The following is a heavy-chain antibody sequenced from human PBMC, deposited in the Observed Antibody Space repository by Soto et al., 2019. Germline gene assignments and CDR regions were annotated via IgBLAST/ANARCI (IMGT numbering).Heavy chain of an antibody. V-gene: IGHV3-74*01. CDR1: GFTFSIYW. D-gene: IGHD2-15*01. J-gene: IGHJ4*02. Sequence: EVQLVESGGGLVQPGGSLRLSCAASGFTFSIYWMHWVRQAPGKRLVWVSRINSDGSSTSYADSVKGRFTISRDNAKNTLYLQMNSLRAEDTAVYYCVRTSLVVAAATREDYWGQGTLVTVSS. CDR2: INSDGSST. CDR3: VRTSLVVAAATREDY.